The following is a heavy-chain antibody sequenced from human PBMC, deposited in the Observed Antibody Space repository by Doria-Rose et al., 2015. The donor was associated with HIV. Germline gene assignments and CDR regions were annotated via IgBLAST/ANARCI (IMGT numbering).Heavy chain of an antibody. V-gene: IGHV3-9*01. J-gene: IGHJ6*03. CDR2: ISWDSGAK. CDR3: AKAPIIGPKYYFYMDV. Sequence: VQLVESGGGLVQPGRSLRLSCVGSGLSFESYAMHWVRLAPRKGLEWVAGISWDSGAKGNADSVEGRYTISRDNAKKSVYLEMRSLRPEDTAFYYCAKAPIIGPKYYFYMDVWGKGTSVTVSS. D-gene: IGHD3-3*01. CDR1: GLSFESYA.